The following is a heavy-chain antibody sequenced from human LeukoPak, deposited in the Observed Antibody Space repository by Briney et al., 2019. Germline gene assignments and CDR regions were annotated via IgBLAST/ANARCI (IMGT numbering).Heavy chain of an antibody. J-gene: IGHJ4*02. CDR2: LSPHGNYE. CDR3: ARDWIDRSLDY. D-gene: IGHD2-2*03. CDR1: GFTFSDYC. Sequence: PGGSLRLACAVSGFTFSDYCIHWVRQAPGKGLEWVAVLSPHGNYEYYAGSVQGRFTISRDDSKNTVYLQMNSLRDEDTAVYYCARDWIDRSLDYWGQGTLVTVSS. V-gene: IGHV3-33*01.